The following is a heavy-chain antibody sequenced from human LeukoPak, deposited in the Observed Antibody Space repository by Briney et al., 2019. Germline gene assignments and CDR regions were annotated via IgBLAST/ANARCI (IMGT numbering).Heavy chain of an antibody. D-gene: IGHD2-15*01. Sequence: SETLSLTCAVYGGSFSGYYWSWIRQPPGKGLEWIGEINHSGSTNYNPSLKSRVTISVDTSKNQFSLKLSSVTAADTAVYCCARDKYLGYCSGGSCYFLKYYFDYWGQGTLVTVSS. V-gene: IGHV4-34*01. CDR3: ARDKYLGYCSGGSCYFLKYYFDY. CDR1: GGSFSGYY. J-gene: IGHJ4*02. CDR2: INHSGST.